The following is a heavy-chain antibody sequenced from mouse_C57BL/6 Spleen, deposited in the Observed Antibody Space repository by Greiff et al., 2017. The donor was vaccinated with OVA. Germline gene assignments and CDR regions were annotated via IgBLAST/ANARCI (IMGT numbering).Heavy chain of an antibody. CDR3: ASDSSGYRPGFAY. CDR2: IYPGDGDT. V-gene: IGHV1-80*01. Sequence: QVQLQQSGAELVKPGASVKISCKASGYAFSSYWMNWVKQRPGKGLEWIGQIYPGDGDTNYNGKFKGKATLTADKSSSTAYMQHSSLTSEDSAVYFCASDSSGYRPGFAYWGQGTLVTVSA. D-gene: IGHD3-2*02. CDR1: GYAFSSYW. J-gene: IGHJ3*01.